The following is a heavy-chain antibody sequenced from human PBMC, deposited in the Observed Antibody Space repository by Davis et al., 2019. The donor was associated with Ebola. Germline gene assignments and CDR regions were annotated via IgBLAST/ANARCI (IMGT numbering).Heavy chain of an antibody. V-gene: IGHV1-69*13. J-gene: IGHJ4*02. CDR2: IIPLFGSA. CDR1: VGSFSTYV. CDR3: AREGRAGNNSGYFDY. Sequence: SVQVSCKPSVGSFSTYVISWVRQAPGQGLEWMGGIIPLFGSAIYAQKFRGRVTISADESTTTAYMDLSSLRSEDTAVYYCAREGRAGNNSGYFDYWGQGTLVTVAS. D-gene: IGHD1-26*01.